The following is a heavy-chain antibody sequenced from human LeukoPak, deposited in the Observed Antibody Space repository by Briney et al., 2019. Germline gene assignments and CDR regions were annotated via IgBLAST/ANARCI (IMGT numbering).Heavy chain of an antibody. CDR2: IRYDGSNK. D-gene: IGHD5-12*01. Sequence: GGSLRLSCAASGFTFSIYGMHWVRQAPGKGLEWVAFIRYDGSNKYYADSVKGRFTISRDNSKNTLYLQMNSLRAEDTAVYYCAKDLEKRGYSGYGSFDYWGQGTLVTVSS. CDR3: AKDLEKRGYSGYGSFDY. J-gene: IGHJ4*02. V-gene: IGHV3-30*02. CDR1: GFTFSIYG.